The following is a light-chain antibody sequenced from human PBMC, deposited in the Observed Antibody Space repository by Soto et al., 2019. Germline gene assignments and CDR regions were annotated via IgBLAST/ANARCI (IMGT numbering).Light chain of an antibody. CDR3: QQYGKSPQIT. V-gene: IGKV3-20*01. CDR1: QSVSSSY. J-gene: IGKJ5*01. CDR2: GAS. Sequence: EIVLTQSPGTLSLSPGERATLFCRASQSVSSSYLAWYQQKPGQAPRLLIYGASTRATGIPDRFSGSGSGTDFSLTISRLEPEDFAVYYCQQYGKSPQITFGQGTRLEIK.